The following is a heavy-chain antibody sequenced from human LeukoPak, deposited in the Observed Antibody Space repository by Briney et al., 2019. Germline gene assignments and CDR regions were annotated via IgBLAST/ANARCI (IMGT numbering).Heavy chain of an antibody. V-gene: IGHV1-2*02. D-gene: IGHD6-13*01. CDR1: GYTFTGYY. CDR2: INPNSGGT. J-gene: IGHJ4*02. CDR3: ARDGGSSWVYYFDY. Sequence: ASVKVSCKASGYTFTGYYMHWVRQAPGQGLEWMGWINPNSGGTNYAQKFQGRVTMTRDMSISTAYMELSRLRSDDTAVYYCARDGGSSWVYYFDYWGQGTLVTVSS.